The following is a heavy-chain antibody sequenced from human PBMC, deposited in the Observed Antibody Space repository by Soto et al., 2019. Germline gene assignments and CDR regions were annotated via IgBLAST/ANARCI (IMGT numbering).Heavy chain of an antibody. CDR1: GFSLSTSGVG. Sequence: SGPTLVKPTQTLTLTCSFSGFSLSTSGVGVGWVRQPPGKALEWLALIYWNDDKRYSPSLKSRLTITKDTSKNQVVLTLTNMDPVDTATYYCAHSDRVRATFGLDAFDIWGQGTMVTVSS. CDR2: IYWNDDK. J-gene: IGHJ3*02. V-gene: IGHV2-5*01. D-gene: IGHD1-26*01. CDR3: AHSDRVRATFGLDAFDI.